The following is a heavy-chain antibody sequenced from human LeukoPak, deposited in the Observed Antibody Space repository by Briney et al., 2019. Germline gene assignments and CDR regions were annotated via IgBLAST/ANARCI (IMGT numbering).Heavy chain of an antibody. D-gene: IGHD6-6*01. CDR3: AKWKYSNSGIDDY. Sequence: GGSLRLSCAASGFTFGSYAMSWVRQVPGKGLEWVSVISGSGDNTYYADPVKGRFTISRDNSKNMLYLQMNSVRAEDTAVYYCAKWKYSNSGIDDYWGQGTLVTVSS. V-gene: IGHV3-23*01. J-gene: IGHJ4*02. CDR2: ISGSGDNT. CDR1: GFTFGSYA.